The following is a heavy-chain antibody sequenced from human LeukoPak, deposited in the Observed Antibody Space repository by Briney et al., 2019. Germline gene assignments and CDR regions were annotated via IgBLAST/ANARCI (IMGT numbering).Heavy chain of an antibody. CDR1: GFTFSSYS. CDR3: AKPRHCSGGSCYILAAYYFDY. V-gene: IGHV3-21*04. CDR2: ISSSSSYI. J-gene: IGHJ4*02. D-gene: IGHD2-15*01. Sequence: PGGSLRLSCAASGFTFSSYSMNWVRQAPGKGLEWVSSISSSSSYIYYADSVKGRFTISRDNAKNSLYLQMNSLRAEDTAVYYCAKPRHCSGGSCYILAAYYFDYWGQGTLVTVSS.